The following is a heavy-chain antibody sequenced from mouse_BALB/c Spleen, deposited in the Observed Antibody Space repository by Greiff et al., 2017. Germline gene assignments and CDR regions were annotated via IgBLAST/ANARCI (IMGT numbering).Heavy chain of an antibody. V-gene: IGHV1-7*01. CDR3: ARSRGSSSYYYAMDY. CDR1: GYTFTSYW. Sequence: QVQLQQSGAELAKPGASVKMSCKASGYTFTSYWMHWVKQRPGQGLEWIGYINPSTGYTEYNQKFKDKATLTADKSSSTAYMQLSSLTSEDSAVYYCARSRGSSSYYYAMDYWGQGTSVTVSS. J-gene: IGHJ4*01. CDR2: INPSTGYT. D-gene: IGHD1-1*01.